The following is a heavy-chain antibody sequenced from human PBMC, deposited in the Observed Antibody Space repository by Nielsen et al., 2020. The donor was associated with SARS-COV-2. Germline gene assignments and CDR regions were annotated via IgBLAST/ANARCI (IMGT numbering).Heavy chain of an antibody. D-gene: IGHD5-12*01. CDR2: IYPGDSDT. Sequence: GESLKISCKGSGYSFTSYWIGWVRQMPGKGLEWMGIIYPGDSDTRYSPSFQGQITISADKSISTAYLQWSSLEASDTAMYYCASPGRSAGYSGYDSFDYWGPGTLVTVSS. V-gene: IGHV5-51*01. J-gene: IGHJ4*02. CDR3: ASPGRSAGYSGYDSFDY. CDR1: GYSFTSYW.